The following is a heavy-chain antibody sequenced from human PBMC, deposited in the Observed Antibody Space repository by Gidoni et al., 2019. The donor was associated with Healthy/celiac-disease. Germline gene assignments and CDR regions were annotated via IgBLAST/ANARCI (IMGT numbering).Heavy chain of an antibody. CDR2: ISYDGSNK. D-gene: IGHD2-15*01. CDR1: GFTFSSYA. J-gene: IGHJ4*02. V-gene: IGHV3-30*04. Sequence: QVQLVESGGGVVQPGRSLRLSCAASGFTFSSYAMHWVRQAPGKGLEWVAVISYDGSNKYYADSVKGRFTISRDNSKNTLYLQMNSLRAEDTAVYYCARDLYCSGGSCYSESNFDYWGQGTLVTVSS. CDR3: ARDLYCSGGSCYSESNFDY.